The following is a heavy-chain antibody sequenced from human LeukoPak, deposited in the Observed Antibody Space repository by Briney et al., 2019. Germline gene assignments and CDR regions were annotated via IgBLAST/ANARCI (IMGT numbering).Heavy chain of an antibody. J-gene: IGHJ4*02. CDR1: GYSFTGYW. CDR2: IYRGDSDT. Sequence: GESLKISCKGSGYSFTGYWIGWVRQMPGKGLEWMGIIYRGDSDTRYSPSYQRQVTISADKSISTAYLQWSSLKASDTAMYYCARGPHSGYYNYWGQGTLVTVSS. D-gene: IGHD3-3*01. V-gene: IGHV5-51*01. CDR3: ARGPHSGYYNY.